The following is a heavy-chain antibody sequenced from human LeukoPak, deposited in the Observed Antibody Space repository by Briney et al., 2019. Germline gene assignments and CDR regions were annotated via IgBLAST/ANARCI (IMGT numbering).Heavy chain of an antibody. Sequence: PGGSLRLSCAASGFTFSSYSMNWVRQAPGKGLEWVSSISSSSSYIYYADSVKGRFTIARDNAKNSLYLQMNSLRAEDTAVYYCARGKAGITGTWRYYFDYWGQGTLVTVSS. V-gene: IGHV3-21*01. CDR1: GFTFSSYS. J-gene: IGHJ4*02. CDR2: ISSSSSYI. CDR3: ARGKAGITGTWRYYFDY. D-gene: IGHD1-7*01.